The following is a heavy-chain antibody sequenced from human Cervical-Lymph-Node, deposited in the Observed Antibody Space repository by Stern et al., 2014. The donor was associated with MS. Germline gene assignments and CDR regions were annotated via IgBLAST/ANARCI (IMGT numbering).Heavy chain of an antibody. V-gene: IGHV4-59*01. J-gene: IGHJ4*02. CDR3: ARKSLSMDHYFDS. Sequence: QVQLQESGPGLVKPSETLSLTCTVSGASISSYYWNWIRQPPGKGLEGIGYIDYNGTTTNNPSLMGRVGILLDTSKNQFSLILRSVSAADTAVYYCARKSLSMDHYFDSWGQGTLVTVSS. D-gene: IGHD2-2*03. CDR1: GASISSYY. CDR2: IDYNGTT.